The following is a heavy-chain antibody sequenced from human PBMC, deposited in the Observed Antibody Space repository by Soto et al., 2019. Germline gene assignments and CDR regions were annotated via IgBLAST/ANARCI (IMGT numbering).Heavy chain of an antibody. J-gene: IGHJ4*02. CDR3: ARQRPAAAGRTFDY. CDR1: GGSISTYY. V-gene: IGHV4-59*08. CDR2: IYYNGNT. D-gene: IGHD2-2*01. Sequence: QVQLQESGPGLVKPSETLSLTCTVSGGSISTYYWSWIRQPPGKGLEWIGYIYYNGNTNHNPSLKSRVTISVDTSKNQFSLKLNSVTAADTALYYCARQRPAAAGRTFDYWGQGILVTVSS.